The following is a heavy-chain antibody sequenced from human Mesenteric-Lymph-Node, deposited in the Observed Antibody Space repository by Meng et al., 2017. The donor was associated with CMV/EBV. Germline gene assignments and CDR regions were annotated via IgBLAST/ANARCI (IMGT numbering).Heavy chain of an antibody. V-gene: IGHV4-61*01. CDR2: IYYSGST. J-gene: IGHJ6*02. CDR1: GGSVSSDSYY. D-gene: IGHD3-10*01. Sequence: SETLSLTCTVSGGSVSSDSYYWTWIRQPPGKGLEWIGYIYYSGSTNYNSSLKSRLTISVDTSKNQFSLKLTSVTAADTAVYYCARVVRRDYYYGMDAWGQGTTVTVSS. CDR3: ARVVRRDYYYGMDA.